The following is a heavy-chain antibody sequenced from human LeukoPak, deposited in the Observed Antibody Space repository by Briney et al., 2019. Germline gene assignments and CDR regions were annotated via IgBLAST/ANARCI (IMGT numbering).Heavy chain of an antibody. J-gene: IGHJ3*02. CDR3: ARDRNSGSSLDI. D-gene: IGHD6-6*01. Sequence: ASVTVSCKASGYTFTGYYIHWGRQAPGQGLEWMGWIYPYSGDINYAQNFQGRVTMPRDTSISTAYMELSSLKSDDTAVYYCARDRNSGSSLDIWGQGTMLTVSS. CDR2: IYPYSGDI. V-gene: IGHV1-2*02. CDR1: GYTFTGYY.